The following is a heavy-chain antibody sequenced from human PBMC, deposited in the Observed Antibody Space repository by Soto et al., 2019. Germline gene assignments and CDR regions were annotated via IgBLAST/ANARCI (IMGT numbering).Heavy chain of an antibody. CDR1: GFTFDDYA. Sequence: EVQLVESGGGLVQPGGSLRLSCAASGFTFDDYAIHWVRQAPGKGLEWVSGISWNGAATGYMNSVKGRFFISRDNTKNTLYLQMNSLSSEDTAVYYCANLPLYGSGFDCWGQGTLVTVSS. CDR2: ISWNGAAT. V-gene: IGHV3-9*01. D-gene: IGHD3-10*01. CDR3: ANLPLYGSGFDC. J-gene: IGHJ4*02.